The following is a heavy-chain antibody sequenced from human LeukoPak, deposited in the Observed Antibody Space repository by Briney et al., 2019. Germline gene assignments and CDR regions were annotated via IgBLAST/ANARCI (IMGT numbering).Heavy chain of an antibody. Sequence: GGSLRLSCAVSGFTFGSCGMHWVRQAPGKGLEWVAFIRYEGSNKYYADSVTGRFTISRDNSKNTLYLEMNSLRSDDTAVYYCARDLRYYGSGSQAGGYWGQGTLVTVSS. J-gene: IGHJ4*02. CDR3: ARDLRYYGSGSQAGGY. CDR2: IRYEGSNK. D-gene: IGHD3-10*01. V-gene: IGHV3-30*02. CDR1: GFTFGSCG.